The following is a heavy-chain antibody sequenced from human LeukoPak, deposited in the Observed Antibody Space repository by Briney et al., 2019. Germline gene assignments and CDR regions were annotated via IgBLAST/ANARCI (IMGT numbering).Heavy chain of an antibody. D-gene: IGHD6-6*01. Sequence: GGSLRLSCAASGFTFSSYSMNWVRQAPGKGPEWVSSISSSSSYIYYADTVKGRFTISRDNAKNSLYLQMNSLRAEDTAVYYCARQYSSSSPFDYWGQGTLVTVSS. V-gene: IGHV3-21*01. J-gene: IGHJ4*02. CDR3: ARQYSSSSPFDY. CDR1: GFTFSSYS. CDR2: ISSSSSYI.